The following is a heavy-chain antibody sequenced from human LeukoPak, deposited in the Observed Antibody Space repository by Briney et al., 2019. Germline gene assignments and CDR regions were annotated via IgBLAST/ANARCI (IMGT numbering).Heavy chain of an antibody. D-gene: IGHD4-11*01. V-gene: IGHV3-23*01. J-gene: IGHJ4*02. CDR3: AKDLMTTVTSFDY. CDR2: ISGSGGST. CDR1: GFTFSSYA. Sequence: GGSLRLSCAASGFTFSSYAMSWVRQAPGKRLECVSAISGSGGSTYYADSVKGRFTISRDNSKNPLYLQMNSLRAEDTAVYYCAKDLMTTVTSFDYWGQGTLVTVSS.